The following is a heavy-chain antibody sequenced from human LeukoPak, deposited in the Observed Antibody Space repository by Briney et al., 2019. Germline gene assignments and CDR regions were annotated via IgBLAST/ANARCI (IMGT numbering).Heavy chain of an antibody. J-gene: IGHJ4*02. V-gene: IGHV3-23*01. Sequence: GGSLRLSCAASGFTFTSYAMSWVRQAPGKGLEWISVISGSGGSTYYADSVKGRFTISRDNSKNTLYLQMNSLRADDTAVYYCAKGRLSGPHRSDWYRYWGQGTLVTVSS. CDR1: GFTFTSYA. D-gene: IGHD6-13*01. CDR2: ISGSGGST. CDR3: AKGRLSGPHRSDWYRY.